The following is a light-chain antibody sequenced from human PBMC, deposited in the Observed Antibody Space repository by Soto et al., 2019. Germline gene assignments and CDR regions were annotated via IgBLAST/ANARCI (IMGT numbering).Light chain of an antibody. J-gene: IGKJ1*01. CDR2: HAF. Sequence: IVLTQSPATMSLSPGERATLSCRASQSVSSYLAWYQHKPGQAPRLLIYHAFNRATGIPARFSGSGSGTGFTLTISSLGPEDFAVYYCQQRSNWPRTFGQGTKVEIK. CDR1: QSVSSY. CDR3: QQRSNWPRT. V-gene: IGKV3-11*01.